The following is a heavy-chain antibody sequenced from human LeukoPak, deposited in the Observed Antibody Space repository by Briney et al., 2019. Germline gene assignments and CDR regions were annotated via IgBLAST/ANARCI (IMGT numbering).Heavy chain of an antibody. CDR1: GYTFTSYG. D-gene: IGHD3-22*01. V-gene: IGHV1-18*01. CDR3: ARDHGPYYYDSSGRDAFDI. J-gene: IGHJ3*02. Sequence: GASVKVSCKASGYTFTSYGISWVRQAPGQGLEWMGWISAYNGNTNYAQKLQGRVTMTTDTSTSTAYMELRSLRSDDTAVYYCARDHGPYYYDSSGRDAFDIWGQGTMVTVSS. CDR2: ISAYNGNT.